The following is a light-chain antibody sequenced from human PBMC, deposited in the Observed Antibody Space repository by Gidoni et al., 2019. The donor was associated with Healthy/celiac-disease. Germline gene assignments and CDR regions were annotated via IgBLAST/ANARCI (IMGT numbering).Light chain of an antibody. CDR1: QSVSSSY. Sequence: EILLTQSPGTLSLSPGERATLSCRASQSVSSSYLAWYQQKPGQAPRLLIYGASSRATGIPDRFSGSGSGTDFTLTISRLEPEDFAVYYCQQYGSTIITFGQGTRLEIK. CDR2: GAS. CDR3: QQYGSTIIT. V-gene: IGKV3-20*01. J-gene: IGKJ5*01.